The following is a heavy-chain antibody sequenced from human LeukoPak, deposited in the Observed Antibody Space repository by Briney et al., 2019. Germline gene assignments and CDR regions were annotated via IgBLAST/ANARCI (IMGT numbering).Heavy chain of an antibody. CDR1: GDSVSSNSAA. V-gene: IGHV6-1*01. CDR3: ARDPSSGWPIVDAFDI. D-gene: IGHD6-19*01. Sequence: SQTLSLTCAISGDSVSSNSAAWNWIRQSPSRGLEWLGRPYYRSKWYNDYAVSVKSRITINPDTSKNQFSLQLNSVTPEDTAVYYCARDPSSGWPIVDAFDIWGQGTMVTVSS. CDR2: PYYRSKWYN. J-gene: IGHJ3*02.